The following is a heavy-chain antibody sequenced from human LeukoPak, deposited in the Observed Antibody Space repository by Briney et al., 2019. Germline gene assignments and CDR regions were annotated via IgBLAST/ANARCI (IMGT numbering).Heavy chain of an antibody. CDR1: GFTFSSYG. D-gene: IGHD5-24*01. Sequence: EPGGSLRLSCAASGFTFSSYGMHWVRQAPGKGLEWVAVIWYDGSNKYYADSVKGRFTISRDNAKNSLYLQMNNLRAEDTAIYYCAKDFYGYNWVNHFDYWGQGTLVTVSS. CDR2: IWYDGSNK. V-gene: IGHV3-33*03. CDR3: AKDFYGYNWVNHFDY. J-gene: IGHJ4*02.